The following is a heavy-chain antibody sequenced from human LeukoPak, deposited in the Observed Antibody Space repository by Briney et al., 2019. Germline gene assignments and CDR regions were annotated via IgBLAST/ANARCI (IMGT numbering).Heavy chain of an antibody. V-gene: IGHV4-39*01. CDR2: ISYSGST. CDR3: ASKQWVYYYMDV. CDR1: GGSISGSNYY. D-gene: IGHD1-26*01. Sequence: PSETLSLTCTVSGGSISGSNYYWGWIRQPPGKGLEWIGSISYSGSTYYNPSLKSRVTIFVDTSKNQFSLKLSSVTAADTAVYYCASKQWVYYYMDVWGKGTTVTVSS. J-gene: IGHJ6*03.